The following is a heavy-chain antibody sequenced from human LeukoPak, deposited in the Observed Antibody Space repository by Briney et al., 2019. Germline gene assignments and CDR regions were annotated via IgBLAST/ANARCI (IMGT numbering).Heavy chain of an antibody. CDR3: ARELISGDWTWDI. D-gene: IGHD2-21*02. V-gene: IGHV1-46*01. CDR2: INPSGGST. J-gene: IGHJ3*02. CDR1: GYTFTRYS. Sequence: ASVKVSCKASGYTFTRYSINWARQAPGQGLEWMGIINPSGGSTTYAQKFQGRVTMTRDTSTSTVYMELSSLRSEDTAVYYCARELISGDWTWDIWGQGTMVTVSS.